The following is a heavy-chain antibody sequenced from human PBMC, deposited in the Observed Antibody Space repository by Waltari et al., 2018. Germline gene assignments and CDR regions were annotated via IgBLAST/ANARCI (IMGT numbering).Heavy chain of an antibody. D-gene: IGHD6-25*01. CDR1: GHSANNDFY. V-gene: IGHV4-38-2*02. CDR3: AEEGNTTAGLFDS. J-gene: IGHJ4*02. CDR2: IYHTGSS. Sequence: QVQLRASGPGLVRSSETLSLTCTVSGHSANNDFYWAWIRQSPGGGLEWIASIYHTGSSHYNSSLKSRVSISTDMSTKQFFLTLTHLTAADTAVYYCAEEGNTTAGLFDSWGQGTLVTVSS.